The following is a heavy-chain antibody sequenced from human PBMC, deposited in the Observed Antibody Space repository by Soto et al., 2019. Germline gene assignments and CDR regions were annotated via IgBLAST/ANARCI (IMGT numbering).Heavy chain of an antibody. Sequence: ASVKVSCKTSGYSFTKYGLHWVRQAPGQRLEWMGWINPGNGDTKYSQKFQGRVTITRDTSVTTAYMELSSLRSEDSAVFYCARTDCSSTSCYNYYYYGMDVWGQGTTVTVSS. D-gene: IGHD2-2*01. CDR3: ARTDCSSTSCYNYYYYGMDV. CDR1: GYSFTKYG. V-gene: IGHV1-3*01. CDR2: INPGNGDT. J-gene: IGHJ6*02.